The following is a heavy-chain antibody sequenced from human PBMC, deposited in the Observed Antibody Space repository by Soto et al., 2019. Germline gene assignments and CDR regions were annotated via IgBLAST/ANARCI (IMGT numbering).Heavy chain of an antibody. Sequence: QVQLVQSGAEVKKPGASVKVSCKASGYTFTSYDINWVRQATGQGLEWMGWMNPNSGNTGYAQKFQGRVTMTRNTSISTAYMELSMLRSEDTAVYYCARVLSWASYYDFWSGYYNYYYYGMDVWGQGTTVTVSS. V-gene: IGHV1-8*01. CDR3: ARVLSWASYYDFWSGYYNYYYYGMDV. CDR1: GYTFTSYD. J-gene: IGHJ6*02. CDR2: MNPNSGNT. D-gene: IGHD3-3*01.